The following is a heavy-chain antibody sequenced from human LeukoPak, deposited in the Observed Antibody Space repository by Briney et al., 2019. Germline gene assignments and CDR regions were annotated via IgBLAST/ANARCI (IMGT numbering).Heavy chain of an antibody. J-gene: IGHJ4*02. CDR2: TSYDGSDK. CDR1: GFTFSDYA. V-gene: IGHV3-30*04. CDR3: LFGDSQIDY. Sequence: GGSLRLSCAASGFTFSDYAIHWVRQAPGKGLEWVAVTSYDGSDKYYADSVKGRFTISRDNSKNTLYVQMNSLRAEDTAVYYCLFGDSQIDYWGQGTLVTVSS. D-gene: IGHD4-17*01.